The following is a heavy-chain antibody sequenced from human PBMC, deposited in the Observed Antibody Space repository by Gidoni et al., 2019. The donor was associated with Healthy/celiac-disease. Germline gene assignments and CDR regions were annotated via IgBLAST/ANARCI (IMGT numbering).Heavy chain of an antibody. D-gene: IGHD2-2*01. Sequence: QVQLQQWGAGLLKPSETLSLTCAVYGGSFSGYYWGWIRQSPGKGLVWIGAINHIGSTNYNPALKSRVTISVETSKNQFSLKLSSVTAADTAVYYCASSQGVPAAYYYYYGMDVWGQGTTVTVSS. V-gene: IGHV4-34*01. CDR1: GGSFSGYY. J-gene: IGHJ6*02. CDR3: ASSQGVPAAYYYYYGMDV. CDR2: INHIGST.